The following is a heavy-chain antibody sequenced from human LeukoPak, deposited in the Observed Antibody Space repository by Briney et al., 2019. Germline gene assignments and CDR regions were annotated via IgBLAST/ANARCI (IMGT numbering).Heavy chain of an antibody. V-gene: IGHV3-23*01. J-gene: IGHJ4*02. CDR2: ISGSGGST. D-gene: IGHD2-8*01. Sequence: GGSLRLSCAASGFTFSSYAMSWVRQAPGKGLEWVSAISGSGGSTYYADSVKGRFTISRDNSKNTLYLQMNSLRAEDTAVYYCAKNGRIGVYAILLGSFDYWGQGTLVTVSS. CDR1: GFTFSSYA. CDR3: AKNGRIGVYAILLGSFDY.